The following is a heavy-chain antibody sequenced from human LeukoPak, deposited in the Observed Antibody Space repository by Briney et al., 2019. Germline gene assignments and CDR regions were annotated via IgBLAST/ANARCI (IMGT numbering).Heavy chain of an antibody. CDR1: GVSISSDNW. Sequence: SETLSLTCAVYGVSISSDNWWTWVRQPPGKGLEWIGETHRSGDTKYNPSLNGRVTISMDNSKNQLSLNLISVTAADAAIYFCATRHHSRTYMVPLDSWGQGTLVTVSS. V-gene: IGHV4/OR15-8*02. D-gene: IGHD3-10*01. CDR3: ATRHHSRTYMVPLDS. J-gene: IGHJ4*02. CDR2: THRSGDT.